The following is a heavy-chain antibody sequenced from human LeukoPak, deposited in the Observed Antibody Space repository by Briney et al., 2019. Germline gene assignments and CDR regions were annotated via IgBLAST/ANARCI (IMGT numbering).Heavy chain of an antibody. J-gene: IGHJ4*02. Sequence: GGSLRLSCAASGFTFDDYGMSWVRQAPGKGLEWVSGINWNGGSTGYADSVKGRFTISRDNAKNSLYLQMNSLRAEDTALYYCARAPGFITVAGVYYFDYWGQGTLVTVSS. CDR3: ARAPGFITVAGVYYFDY. D-gene: IGHD6-19*01. V-gene: IGHV3-20*04. CDR1: GFTFDDYG. CDR2: INWNGGST.